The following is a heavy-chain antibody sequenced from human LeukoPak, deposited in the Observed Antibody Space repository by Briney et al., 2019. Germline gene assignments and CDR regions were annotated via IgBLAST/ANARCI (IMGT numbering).Heavy chain of an antibody. V-gene: IGHV3-9*01. J-gene: IGHJ4*02. CDR3: AKDLDGTRGALDY. Sequence: GGSLRLSCAASGFTFDDYAMHWVRQAPGKGPEGVSGISWNSGSIGYADSVKGRFTISRDNAKNSLYLQMNSLRAEDTALYYCAKDLDGTRGALDYWGQGTLVTVSS. CDR1: GFTFDDYA. D-gene: IGHD1-26*01. CDR2: ISWNSGSI.